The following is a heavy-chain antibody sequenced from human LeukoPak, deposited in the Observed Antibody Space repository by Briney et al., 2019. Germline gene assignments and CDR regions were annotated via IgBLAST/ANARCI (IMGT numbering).Heavy chain of an antibody. Sequence: GGSLRLSYAASGFTFSTYSMSWVRQAPGKGLEWVSYITSSSTIYADSVKGRFTISRDNAKNSLYLQMNSLRDEDTAVYYCARGRTAVAYFDYWGQGTLVTVSS. D-gene: IGHD6-13*01. CDR1: GFTFSTYS. CDR2: ITSSSTI. CDR3: ARGRTAVAYFDY. J-gene: IGHJ4*02. V-gene: IGHV3-48*02.